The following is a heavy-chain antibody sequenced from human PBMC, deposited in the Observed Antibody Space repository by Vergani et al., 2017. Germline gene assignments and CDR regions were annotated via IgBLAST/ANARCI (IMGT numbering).Heavy chain of an antibody. CDR1: GGSFSGYY. Sequence: QVQLQQWGAGLLKPSETLSLTCAVYGGSFSGYYWSWIRQPAGKGLEWIGRIYTSGSTKYNPSLKSRVTMSVDTSKNQFSLKLNSVTAADTAVYYCARDRYFDLWGRGTLVTVSS. V-gene: IGHV4-59*10. CDR3: ARDRYFDL. J-gene: IGHJ2*01. CDR2: IYTSGST.